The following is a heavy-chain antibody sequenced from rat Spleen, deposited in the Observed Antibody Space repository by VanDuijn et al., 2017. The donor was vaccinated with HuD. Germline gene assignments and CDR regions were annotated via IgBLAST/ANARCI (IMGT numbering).Heavy chain of an antibody. CDR3: AKEGSYGRYYEVWFAY. V-gene: IGHV5-29*01. J-gene: IGHJ3*01. CDR1: GFTFSDYG. Sequence: EVQLVESGGGLVQPGRSLKLSCAASGFTFSDYGMAWVRQAPTKGLEWVATISYGVRSGNSATYYRDSVMCRFTISRDNAENTVYLQMNSLRSEEIATYYCAKEGSYGRYYEVWFAYWCQGTLVTGFS. D-gene: IGHD1-12*03. CDR2: ISYGVRSGNSAT.